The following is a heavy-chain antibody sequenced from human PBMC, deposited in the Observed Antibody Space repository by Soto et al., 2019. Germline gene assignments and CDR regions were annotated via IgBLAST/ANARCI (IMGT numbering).Heavy chain of an antibody. CDR1: GFTFDEYA. J-gene: IGHJ4*02. CDR2: ISWDGSNR. Sequence: GSLRLSCAASGFTFDEYAMHWVRQPPGKGLEWVSLISWDGSNRYYADSVQGRFTISRDNSKYSLYLEMNSLRPEDTALYYCAKDISRGPTKNYDFWSGPDYWGQGTLVTVSS. V-gene: IGHV3-43D*04. D-gene: IGHD3-3*01. CDR3: AKDISRGPTKNYDFWSGPDY.